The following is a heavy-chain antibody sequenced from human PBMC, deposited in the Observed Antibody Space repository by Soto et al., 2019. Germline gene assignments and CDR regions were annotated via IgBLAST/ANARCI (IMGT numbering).Heavy chain of an antibody. J-gene: IGHJ3*02. Sequence: QVQLQESGPGLVKPSGTLSLTCAVSGGSISSINWWSWVRQPPGKGLEWIGEIYHSGSTNYNPSPQSRVTRSVDKSKNQFSLKLSSVTAADTAVYYCGRGDCSGGSCYSVDIWGQGTMVTVSS. V-gene: IGHV4-4*02. CDR1: GGSISSINW. CDR3: GRGDCSGGSCYSVDI. D-gene: IGHD2-15*01. CDR2: IYHSGST.